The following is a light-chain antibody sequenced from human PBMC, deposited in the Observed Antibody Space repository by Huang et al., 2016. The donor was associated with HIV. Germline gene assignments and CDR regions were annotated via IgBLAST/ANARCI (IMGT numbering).Light chain of an antibody. J-gene: IGKJ3*01. CDR3: EQYNNWPPEET. CDR2: GAS. Sequence: EIVMTQSPATLSVSPGERATLSCRASQSVSSNLAWYQQKLGQAPRLLIYGASTRATGIPARFSGSGSVTEFTLTISSLQSEDFAVYHCEQYNNWPPEETFGPGTKVDMK. V-gene: IGKV3-15*01. CDR1: QSVSSN.